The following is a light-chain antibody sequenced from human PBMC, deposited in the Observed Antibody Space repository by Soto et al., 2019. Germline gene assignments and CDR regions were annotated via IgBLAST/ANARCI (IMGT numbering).Light chain of an antibody. Sequence: DIVMTQSPDSLAVSLGERATINCKSSQSLLHSSNNKNYLAWYQQKPRQPTKLIIYWASTRESGVPDRFSGSGSGTDFTLAITSLQAEDGAADYCQQDSSSAQPTFGGGNMGEI. V-gene: IGKV4-1*01. CDR2: WAS. CDR1: QSLLHSSNNKNY. J-gene: IGKJ4*01. CDR3: QQDSSSAQPT.